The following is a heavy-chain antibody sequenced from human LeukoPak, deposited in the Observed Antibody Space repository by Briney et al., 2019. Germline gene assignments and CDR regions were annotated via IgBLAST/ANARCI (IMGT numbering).Heavy chain of an antibody. J-gene: IGHJ6*02. V-gene: IGHV3-30*03. CDR3: ARKWFGEAPYYYYGMDV. CDR1: GFTFSSYG. Sequence: GGSLRLSCAASGFTFSSYGMHWVRQAPGKGLEWVAVISYDGSNKYYADSVKGRFTISRDNSKNTLYLQMNSLRAEDTAVYYCARKWFGEAPYYYYGMDVWGQGTTVTVSS. CDR2: ISYDGSNK. D-gene: IGHD3-10*01.